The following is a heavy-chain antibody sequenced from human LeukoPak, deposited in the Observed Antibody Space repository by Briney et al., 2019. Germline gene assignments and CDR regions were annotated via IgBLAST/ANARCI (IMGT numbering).Heavy chain of an antibody. CDR3: ARVCYYGSGSPLDY. CDR1: GYTFTGYY. V-gene: IGHV1-2*02. CDR2: IILNSGGT. Sequence: PEASVKVSCKASGYTFTGYYMHWVRQAPGQGLEWMGWIILNSGGTNTAQKFQGRVTMTRDTSISTVYMELSSLRSEDTDVYYCARVCYYGSGSPLDYWGQGTLVTVSS. J-gene: IGHJ4*02. D-gene: IGHD3-10*01.